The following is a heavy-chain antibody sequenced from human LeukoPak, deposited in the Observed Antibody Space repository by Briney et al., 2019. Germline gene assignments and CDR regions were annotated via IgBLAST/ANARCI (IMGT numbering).Heavy chain of an antibody. CDR2: INPNSGGT. CDR3: ARDFGGTVVKN. CDR1: GYTFTSYG. Sequence: GASVKVSCKASGYTFTSYGISWVRQAPGQGLEWMGWINPNSGGTNYAQKFQGRVTMTRDTSISTAYMELSRPRSDDTAVYYCARDFGGTVVKNWGQGTLVTASS. V-gene: IGHV1-2*02. J-gene: IGHJ4*02. D-gene: IGHD4-23*01.